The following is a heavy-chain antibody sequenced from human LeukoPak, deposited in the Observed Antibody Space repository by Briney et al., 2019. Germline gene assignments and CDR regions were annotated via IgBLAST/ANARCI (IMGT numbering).Heavy chain of an antibody. CDR3: AKGPVRGSYRYGYFDY. D-gene: IGHD3-16*02. J-gene: IGHJ4*02. CDR1: GFTFDDYA. Sequence: GGSLRLSCAASGFTFDDYAMHWVRQAPGKGLEWVSLISWDGGSTYYADSVKGRFTISRDNSKNSLYLQMNSLRAEDSALYYCAKGPVRGSYRYGYFDYWGQGTLVTVSS. V-gene: IGHV3-43D*03. CDR2: ISWDGGST.